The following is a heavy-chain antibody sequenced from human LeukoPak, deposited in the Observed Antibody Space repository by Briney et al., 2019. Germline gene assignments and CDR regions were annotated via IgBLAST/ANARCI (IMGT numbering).Heavy chain of an antibody. J-gene: IGHJ4*02. Sequence: SETLSLTCTVSGGSISSSSYYWGWIRQPPGKGLEWIGSIYYSGSTYYNPSLKSRVTISVDTSKNQFSLKLSSVTAADTAVYYCARGEGGWEQLWSNPFFFYWGQGTLVTVSS. CDR2: IYYSGST. D-gene: IGHD5-18*01. CDR1: GGSISSSSYY. CDR3: ARGEGGWEQLWSNPFFFY. V-gene: IGHV4-39*07.